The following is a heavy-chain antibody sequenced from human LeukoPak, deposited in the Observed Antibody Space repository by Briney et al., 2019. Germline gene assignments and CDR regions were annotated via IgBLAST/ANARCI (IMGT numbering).Heavy chain of an antibody. V-gene: IGHV3-30*02. D-gene: IGHD5-12*01. CDR3: AKAFASYSGRGHDAFDI. CDR2: IRYDGSNK. CDR1: GFTFSSYG. J-gene: IGHJ3*02. Sequence: AGGSLRLSCAASGFTFSSYGMHWVRQAPGKGLEWVAFIRYDGSNKYYADSVKGRFTISRDNSKNTLYLQMNSLRAEDTAVYYCAKAFASYSGRGHDAFDIWGQGTMVTVSS.